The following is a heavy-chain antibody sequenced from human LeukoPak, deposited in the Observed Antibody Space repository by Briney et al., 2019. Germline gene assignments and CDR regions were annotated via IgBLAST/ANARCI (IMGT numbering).Heavy chain of an antibody. CDR1: GGSISSGGYY. Sequence: SETLSLTCTVSGGSISSGGYYWSWIRQPAGKGLEWIGRIYTSGSTNYNPSLKSRVSISVDTSKNQFSLKLSSVTAADTAVYYCARELSSGWYYFDYWGQGTLVTVSS. CDR3: ARELSSGWYYFDY. J-gene: IGHJ4*02. D-gene: IGHD6-19*01. V-gene: IGHV4-61*02. CDR2: IYTSGST.